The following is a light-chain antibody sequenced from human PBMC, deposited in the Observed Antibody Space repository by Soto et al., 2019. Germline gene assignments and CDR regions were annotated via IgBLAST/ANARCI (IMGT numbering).Light chain of an antibody. Sequence: QSVLTQPASVSGSPGQSITISCTGTSSDVGAYNFVSWYQHHPGKAPKLMIYDVSDRPSGVSNRFSGSKSGNTASLTISGLQAEDEADYYCSSFTRSNTALFGGGTKLTVL. J-gene: IGLJ3*02. CDR1: SSDVGAYNF. CDR2: DVS. V-gene: IGLV2-14*03. CDR3: SSFTRSNTAL.